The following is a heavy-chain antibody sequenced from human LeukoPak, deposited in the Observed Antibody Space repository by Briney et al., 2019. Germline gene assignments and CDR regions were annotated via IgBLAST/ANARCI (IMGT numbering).Heavy chain of an antibody. J-gene: IGHJ4*02. V-gene: IGHV3-15*07. CDR1: GFTFSNAW. CDR3: TTEQWLVRASDY. Sequence: PGGSLRLSCAASGFTFSNAWMNWVRQAPGKGLEWVGHSKSKTDGGTTDYAAPVKGGFTISRDDSKNTLYLQMNSLKTEDTAVYYCTTEQWLVRASDYWGQGTLVTVSS. D-gene: IGHD6-19*01. CDR2: SKSKTDGGTT.